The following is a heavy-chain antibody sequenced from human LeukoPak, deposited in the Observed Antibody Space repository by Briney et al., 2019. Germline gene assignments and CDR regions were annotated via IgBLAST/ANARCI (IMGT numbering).Heavy chain of an antibody. J-gene: IGHJ4*02. V-gene: IGHV3-48*03. Sequence: PGGSLRLSCAASGFTFSSYEMNWVRQSPGKGLEWISYISTSDATMYADSVKGRFTISRDNAKNSLYLQMNSLRAEDTAVYYCARHNGWHYYWGQGTLVTVSS. CDR1: GFTFSSYE. CDR3: ARHNGWHYY. CDR2: ISTSDAT. D-gene: IGHD6-19*01.